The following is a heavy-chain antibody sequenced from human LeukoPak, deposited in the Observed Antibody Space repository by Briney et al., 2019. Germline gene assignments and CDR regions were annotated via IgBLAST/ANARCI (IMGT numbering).Heavy chain of an antibody. CDR3: ARHFRRDYPDSGSSQYFHYIDV. Sequence: SGTLSPTRAVSGGSMSDHYWRWVRQTPGAPPGWVFYIYGPWNTNYSPSLKGRVTISLDTSKNHFSLRLRSVTAADTALYYCARHFRRDYPDSGSSQYFHYIDVWGKGTTVVVSS. D-gene: IGHD3-10*01. CDR1: GGSMSDHY. CDR2: IYGPWNT. V-gene: IGHV4-59*08. J-gene: IGHJ6*03.